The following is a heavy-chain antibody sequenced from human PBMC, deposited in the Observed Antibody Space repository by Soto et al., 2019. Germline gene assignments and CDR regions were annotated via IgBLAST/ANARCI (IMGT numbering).Heavy chain of an antibody. CDR3: ARDTSGSDLGSLFRGTFDY. V-gene: IGHV3-33*01. CDR2: LWYDGSKE. Sequence: PGGSLRLSCAASGFIFRSYGMHWVRQAPGKGLEWVAVLWYDGSKEYYADSVRGRFTISRDNSQNTLFLQMNSLRAEDTAVYYCARDTSGSDLGSLFRGTFDYWGQGTPVTVSS. J-gene: IGHJ4*02. CDR1: GFIFRSYG. D-gene: IGHD5-12*01.